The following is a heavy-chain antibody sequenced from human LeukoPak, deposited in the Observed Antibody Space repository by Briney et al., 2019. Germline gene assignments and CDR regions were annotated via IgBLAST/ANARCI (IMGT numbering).Heavy chain of an antibody. Sequence: GGSLRLSCAASGFTFSSYAMNWVRQAPGKGLEWVSYISSSSSTTYYADSVKGRFTISRDNAKNSLYLQMNSLRDEDTAVYYCARDQSGYPYYFDYWGQGTLVTVSS. V-gene: IGHV3-48*02. D-gene: IGHD3-9*01. CDR2: ISSSSSTT. CDR3: ARDQSGYPYYFDY. CDR1: GFTFSSYA. J-gene: IGHJ4*02.